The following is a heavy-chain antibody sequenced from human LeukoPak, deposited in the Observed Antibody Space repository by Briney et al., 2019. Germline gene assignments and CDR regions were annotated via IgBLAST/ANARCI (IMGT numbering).Heavy chain of an antibody. CDR1: GLTFSNFW. D-gene: IGHD6-13*01. Sequence: GGSLRLSCAVSGLTFSNFWMNWVRQAPGQGLEWVGNIKQDGSEKNYVDSVKGRFTISRDNAKNSLYLQMNSLRAEDTAMYYCMTASRSSTWPPPTWGQGTLVTVSS. CDR3: MTASRSSTWPPPT. J-gene: IGHJ5*02. V-gene: IGHV3-7*01. CDR2: IKQDGSEK.